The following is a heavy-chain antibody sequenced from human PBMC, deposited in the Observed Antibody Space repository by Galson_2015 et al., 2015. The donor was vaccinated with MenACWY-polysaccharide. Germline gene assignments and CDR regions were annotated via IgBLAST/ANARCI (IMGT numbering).Heavy chain of an antibody. CDR1: GFSFSTYW. Sequence: SLRLSCAASGFSFSTYWMHWVRQAPGKGLVWVSRIKSDGSSTSYADSVKGRFTISRDNAKNTLYLQMNSLRAEDTGVYYCASHIAVVCWSQGTLVTVSS. J-gene: IGHJ4*02. V-gene: IGHV3-74*01. D-gene: IGHD6-19*01. CDR2: IKSDGSST. CDR3: ASHIAVVC.